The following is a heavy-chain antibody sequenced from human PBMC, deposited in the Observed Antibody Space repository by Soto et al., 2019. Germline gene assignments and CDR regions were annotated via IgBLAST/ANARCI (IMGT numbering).Heavy chain of an antibody. D-gene: IGHD5-12*01. CDR1: GGTFISYT. J-gene: IGHJ3*01. Sequence: QVQLVQSGTEVKKPGSSVKVSCKASGGTFISYTFNWVRQAPGQGLEWMGEILPIFGTTNYAQKFQGRVAFTADAATATGYMELSSLRSEDTARYYCASRGGHDALDLWGLGTRITVSS. CDR3: ASRGGHDALDL. V-gene: IGHV1-69*01. CDR2: ILPIFGTT.